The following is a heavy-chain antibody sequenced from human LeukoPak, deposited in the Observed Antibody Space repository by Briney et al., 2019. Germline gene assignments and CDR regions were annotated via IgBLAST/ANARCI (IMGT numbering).Heavy chain of an antibody. J-gene: IGHJ4*02. Sequence: GGSLRLSCAASGFTFSNHAMHWVRQAPGKALEYVAVITSNGANTFHAKSLNDRFTISRDNSKNILYLQMGSLRAEDMAVYYCASGEEFYDSSGYRRLDSWGQGTLVVVFS. CDR3: ASGEEFYDSSGYRRLDS. V-gene: IGHV3-64*01. D-gene: IGHD3-22*01. CDR1: GFTFSNHA. CDR2: ITSNGANT.